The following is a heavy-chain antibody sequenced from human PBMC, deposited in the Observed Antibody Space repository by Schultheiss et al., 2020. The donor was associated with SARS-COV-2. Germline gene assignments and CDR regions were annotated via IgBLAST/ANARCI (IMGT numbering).Heavy chain of an antibody. Sequence: SQTLSLTCTVSGGSISSYYWSWIRQPQGKGPEWIGEINHSGTTNYNPSLKSRVTMSVDTSKNQISLSLSSVTAADTAVYYCAREPRGFSYGTFDYWGQGTLVTVSS. V-gene: IGHV4-34*01. CDR3: AREPRGFSYGTFDY. J-gene: IGHJ4*02. CDR1: GGSISSYY. CDR2: INHSGTT. D-gene: IGHD5-18*01.